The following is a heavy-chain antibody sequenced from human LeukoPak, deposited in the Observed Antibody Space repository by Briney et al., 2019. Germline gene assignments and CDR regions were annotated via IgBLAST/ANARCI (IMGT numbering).Heavy chain of an antibody. CDR1: GGSISSYY. CDR3: AREVSGSHEDDY. V-gene: IGHV4-59*12. Sequence: SETLSLTCTVSGGSISSYYWSWIRQPPGKGLEWIGYIYYSGSTNYNPSLKSRVTMPVDTSKNQFSLKLSSVTAADTAVYYCAREVSGSHEDDYWGQGTLVTVSS. J-gene: IGHJ4*02. D-gene: IGHD3-10*01. CDR2: IYYSGST.